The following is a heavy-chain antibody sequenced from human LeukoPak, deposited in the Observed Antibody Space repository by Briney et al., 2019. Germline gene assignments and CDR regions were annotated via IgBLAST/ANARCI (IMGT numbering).Heavy chain of an antibody. D-gene: IGHD6-19*01. CDR2: ISTSSSYI. Sequence: GGSLRLSCGVSGFTFSSYSMNWVRQAPGKGLEWVSFISTSSSYIYYADSVKGRFTISRDNARNSLYLQTNSLRPEDTAVYYCASQTTRRLPIAVADYFDYWGQGTLVTVSS. V-gene: IGHV3-21*01. CDR1: GFTFSSYS. J-gene: IGHJ4*02. CDR3: ASQTTRRLPIAVADYFDY.